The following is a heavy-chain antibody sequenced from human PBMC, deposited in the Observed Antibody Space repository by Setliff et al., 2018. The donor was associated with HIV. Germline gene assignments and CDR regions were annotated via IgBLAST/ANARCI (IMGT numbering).Heavy chain of an antibody. J-gene: IGHJ6*03. CDR1: GGMFSNYG. V-gene: IGHV1-18*01. D-gene: IGHD2-15*01. Sequence: GASVKVSCKASGGMFSNYGISWVRQAPGQGLEWIGWISAYNGNTNYAQKLQDRVTMTTDTTSTTAYMELRSLRSDDTAVYFCARMRFCRGGSCLPGSLYYYYMDVWGKGTTVTVSS. CDR2: ISAYNGNT. CDR3: ARMRFCRGGSCLPGSLYYYYMDV.